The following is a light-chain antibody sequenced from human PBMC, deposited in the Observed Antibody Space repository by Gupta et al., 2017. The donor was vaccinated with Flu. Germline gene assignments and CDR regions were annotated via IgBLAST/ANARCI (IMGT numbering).Light chain of an antibody. V-gene: IGKV2D-30*01. Sequence: DVVMTQSPLSLPVTLGQPASISCRSSQSLVYSDGNTYLNWFQQRPGQSPRRLIYKVSNWDSGVTDRFSGSGSGTDFTLKSSRVEAEDVGVYYCRQGTRAGSFGQGTKLEIK. CDR1: QSLVYSDGNTY. CDR2: KVS. CDR3: RQGTRAGS. J-gene: IGKJ2*04.